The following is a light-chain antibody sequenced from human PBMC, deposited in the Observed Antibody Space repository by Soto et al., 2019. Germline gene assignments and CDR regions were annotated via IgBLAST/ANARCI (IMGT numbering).Light chain of an antibody. CDR2: DAS. CDR1: QSVSDTY. Sequence: IVLTQSPGTLSLSPGERATLSCRASQSVSDTYLAWYQQKLGQAPRLLIYDASSRATGIPDRFSGSGSGKDFTLTISRLEPEDFAVYYCQHYGSSRTFGQGTKVDIK. V-gene: IGKV3-20*01. CDR3: QHYGSSRT. J-gene: IGKJ1*01.